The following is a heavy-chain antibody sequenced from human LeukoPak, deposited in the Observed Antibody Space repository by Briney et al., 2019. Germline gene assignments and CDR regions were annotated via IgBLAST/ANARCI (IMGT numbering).Heavy chain of an antibody. CDR1: GGSMRNYY. CDR2: IYSSGST. D-gene: IGHD1-26*01. J-gene: IGHJ2*01. V-gene: IGHV4-59*08. CDR3: ARKPYSVGYVWSRVWYFDL. Sequence: SETLSLTRTVSGGSMRNYYWSWIRQPPGKGLEWIGYIYSSGSTNYNPSLESRVTISVDTSRNQFSLKLSSVTAADTAIYYCARKPYSVGYVWSRVWYFDLWGRGTLVTVSS.